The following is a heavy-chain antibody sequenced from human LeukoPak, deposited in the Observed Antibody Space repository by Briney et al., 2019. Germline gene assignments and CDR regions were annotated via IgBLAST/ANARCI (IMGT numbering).Heavy chain of an antibody. V-gene: IGHV1-2*02. J-gene: IGHJ4*02. Sequence: ASVKVSRKASGYTFTGYYMHWVRQAPGQGLEWMGWINPSSGGTNYAQKFQGRVTMTRDTSISTAYMELSSLRSEDTAVYYCARGSRPVYNLLTGKRYFDYWGQGTLLTVSS. CDR3: ARGSRPVYNLLTGKRYFDY. CDR2: INPSSGGT. CDR1: GYTFTGYY. D-gene: IGHD3-9*01.